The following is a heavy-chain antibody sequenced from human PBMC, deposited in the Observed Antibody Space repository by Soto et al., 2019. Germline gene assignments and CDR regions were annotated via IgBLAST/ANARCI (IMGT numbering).Heavy chain of an antibody. CDR3: VRDQYTMSDFWSAFSSD. CDR2: TGNAGGRS. Sequence: EVQLVQSGGGLVQPGGSLRLSCAASGFPFRSAPMSWVRQVPGKGLEWISATGNAGGRSYYVESVKGRFTISRANSKNTSALRMKNLRVEDTAIYYCVRDQYTMSDFWSAFSSDWGQGVQVSVSA. J-gene: IGHJ4*02. D-gene: IGHD3-3*01. V-gene: IGHV3-23*04. CDR1: GFPFRSAP.